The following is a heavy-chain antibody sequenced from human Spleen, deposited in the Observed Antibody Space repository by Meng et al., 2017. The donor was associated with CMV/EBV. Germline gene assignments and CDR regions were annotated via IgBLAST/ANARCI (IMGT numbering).Heavy chain of an antibody. Sequence: GGSLRLSCAASGSTFSSFWMHWVRQAPGKGLVWVSRINSDGSTTNYADSVKGRFTISRDSAKNTVYLQINSLRAEDTAAYFCARDPGSGYYGSGMDVWGQGTTVTVSS. J-gene: IGHJ6*02. D-gene: IGHD3-3*01. CDR2: INSDGSTT. CDR3: ARDPGSGYYGSGMDV. V-gene: IGHV3-74*01. CDR1: GSTFSSFW.